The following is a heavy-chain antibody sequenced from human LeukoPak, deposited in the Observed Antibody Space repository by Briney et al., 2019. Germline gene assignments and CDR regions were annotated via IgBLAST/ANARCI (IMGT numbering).Heavy chain of an antibody. CDR1: GFTFNEFG. Sequence: GSLRLSCAASGFTFNEFGVHWVRQAPGQGLEWVALIWYDGSNKYYADSVEGRFTISRDNSKNTVYLQMNSLRVEDTAIYYCARDRPTGSYYSIDYWGQGTLATVSS. CDR2: IWYDGSNK. D-gene: IGHD1-26*01. CDR3: ARDRPTGSYYSIDY. V-gene: IGHV3-33*01. J-gene: IGHJ4*02.